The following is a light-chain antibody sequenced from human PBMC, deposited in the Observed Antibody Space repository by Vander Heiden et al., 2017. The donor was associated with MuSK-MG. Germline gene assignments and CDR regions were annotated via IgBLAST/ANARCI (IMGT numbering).Light chain of an antibody. CDR2: AAS. CDR3: QQYNRRHS. Sequence: VLWMPQSPSLLSASTGDRVTISCRMSRGISSYLAWYQKKPGNAPELLYCAASTLQSVVPTMCSSSGSGTEFTLIISCLPSEYLATYYCQQYNRRHSFGRGTKVDIK. CDR1: RGISSY. J-gene: IGKJ3*01. V-gene: IGKV1D-8*01.